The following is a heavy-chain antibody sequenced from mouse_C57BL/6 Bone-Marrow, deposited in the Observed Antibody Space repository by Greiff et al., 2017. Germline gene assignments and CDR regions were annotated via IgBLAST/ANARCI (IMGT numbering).Heavy chain of an antibody. Sequence: EVQLVESGGDLVKPGGSLKLSCAASGFTFSSYGMSWVRQTPDKRLEWVATISSGGSYTYYPDSVKGRFTISRDNAKNTLYLQMSSLKSEDTAMYYCARPAGGYYPDYWGQGTTLTVSS. D-gene: IGHD1-1*02. CDR2: ISSGGSYT. J-gene: IGHJ2*01. V-gene: IGHV5-6*01. CDR3: ARPAGGYYPDY. CDR1: GFTFSSYG.